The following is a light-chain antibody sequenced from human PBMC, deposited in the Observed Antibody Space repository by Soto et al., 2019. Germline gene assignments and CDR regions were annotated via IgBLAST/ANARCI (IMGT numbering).Light chain of an antibody. CDR2: DVT. Sequence: QSALTQPASVSGSPGQSITISCTGTSSDVGGYNFVSWYQQNPDKAPKLIIYDVTNRPSGVSDRFSGSKSGNTASLTISGLQAEDEADYYCSSWRTSSTPYVFGTGTKVTVL. V-gene: IGLV2-14*01. CDR3: SSWRTSSTPYV. CDR1: SSDVGGYNF. J-gene: IGLJ1*01.